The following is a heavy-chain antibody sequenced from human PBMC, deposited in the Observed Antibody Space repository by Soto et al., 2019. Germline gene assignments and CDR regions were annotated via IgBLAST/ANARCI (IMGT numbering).Heavy chain of an antibody. CDR2: IYYSGST. V-gene: IGHV4-39*01. Sequence: QLQLQESGPGLVKPSETLSLTCTVSGGSISSSSYYWGWIRQPPGKGLEWIGSIYYSGSTHYNPSLKSRVTISVDTSKNQFSLKLSSVTAADTAVYYCARQGYSSGFDYWGQGTLVTVSS. J-gene: IGHJ4*02. CDR1: GGSISSSSYY. CDR3: ARQGYSSGFDY. D-gene: IGHD6-19*01.